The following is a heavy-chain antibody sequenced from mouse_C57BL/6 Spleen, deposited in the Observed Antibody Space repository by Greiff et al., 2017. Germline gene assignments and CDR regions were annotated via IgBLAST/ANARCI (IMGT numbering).Heavy chain of an antibody. CDR3: ADYGYDEGFAY. CDR1: GYTFTSYW. Sequence: QVQLQQPGAELVKPGASVKLSCKASGYTFTSYWMHWVKQRPGQGLEWIGMIHPNSGSTNYNEKFKSKATLTVDKSSSTAYMQLSSLTSEDSAVYYCADYGYDEGFAYWGQGTLVTVSA. D-gene: IGHD2-2*01. J-gene: IGHJ3*01. V-gene: IGHV1-64*01. CDR2: IHPNSGST.